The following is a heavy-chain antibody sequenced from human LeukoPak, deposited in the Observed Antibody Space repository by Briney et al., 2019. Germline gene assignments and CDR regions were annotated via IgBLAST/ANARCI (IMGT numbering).Heavy chain of an antibody. CDR3: AKPPPDNYHYLYGMDV. J-gene: IGHJ6*02. CDR2: ISGSGGST. V-gene: IGHV3-23*01. CDR1: GFTFSTYA. Sequence: GGSLRLSCAASGFTFSTYAMSWVRQAPGQGLEWVSAISGSGGSTYYADSVKGRFTISRDNSKNTLYLQMNSLRAEDTAVYHCAKPPPDNYHYLYGMDVWGQGTTVTVSS. D-gene: IGHD5-24*01.